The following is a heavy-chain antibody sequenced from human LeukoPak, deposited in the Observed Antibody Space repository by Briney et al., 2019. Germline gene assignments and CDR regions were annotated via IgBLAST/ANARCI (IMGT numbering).Heavy chain of an antibody. Sequence: GGSLRLSCAASGFTFDDYAMHWVRQAPGKGLEWVSGISWNSGSIGYADSVKGRFTISRDNAKNSLYLQMNSLRAEDTAVYYCASRGYSYGLYYFDYWGQGTLVTVSS. CDR1: GFTFDDYA. D-gene: IGHD5-18*01. V-gene: IGHV3-9*01. J-gene: IGHJ4*02. CDR2: ISWNSGSI. CDR3: ASRGYSYGLYYFDY.